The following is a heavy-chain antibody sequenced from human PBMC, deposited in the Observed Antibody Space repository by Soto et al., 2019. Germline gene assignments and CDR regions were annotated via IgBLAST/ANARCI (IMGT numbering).Heavy chain of an antibody. J-gene: IGHJ4*02. V-gene: IGHV3-7*01. CDR2: IKQDGSEK. CDR1: GFTFSSYW. CDR3: ARDCSGGSCPTLDY. D-gene: IGHD2-15*01. Sequence: GGSLRLSCAASGFTFSSYWMSWVRQAPGKGLEWVANIKQDGSEKYYVDSVKGRFTISRDNAKNSLYLQMNSLRAEDTAVYYCARDCSGGSCPTLDYWGQGTLVTVSS.